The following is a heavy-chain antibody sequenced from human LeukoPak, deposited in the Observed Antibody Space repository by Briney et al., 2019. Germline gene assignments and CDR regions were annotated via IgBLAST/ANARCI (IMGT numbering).Heavy chain of an antibody. Sequence: SVKVSCKASGGTFSSYAISWVRQAPGQGLEWMGGIIPIFGTANYAQKFQGRVTITADESTSTAYMELSSLRSEDTAVYYCARVANAIFGVVIIKGPFDYWGQGTLVTVSS. CDR3: ARVANAIFGVVIIKGPFDY. V-gene: IGHV1-69*01. J-gene: IGHJ4*02. D-gene: IGHD3-3*01. CDR2: IIPIFGTA. CDR1: GGTFSSYA.